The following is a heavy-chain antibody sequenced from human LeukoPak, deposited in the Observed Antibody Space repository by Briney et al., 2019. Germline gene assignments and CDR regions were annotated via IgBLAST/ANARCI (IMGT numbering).Heavy chain of an antibody. CDR3: ARHQRSDTSGYYYGY. V-gene: IGHV5-51*01. Sequence: GESLKISCKGSGYTFTTYWIGWVRPMPGKGLEWMGIIYPGDSDPRYSPSFQGQVTISADKSISTAYLQWSSLKASDTAMYYCARHQRSDTSGYYYGYWGQGTLVTVSS. CDR1: GYTFTTYW. CDR2: IYPGDSDP. D-gene: IGHD3-22*01. J-gene: IGHJ4*02.